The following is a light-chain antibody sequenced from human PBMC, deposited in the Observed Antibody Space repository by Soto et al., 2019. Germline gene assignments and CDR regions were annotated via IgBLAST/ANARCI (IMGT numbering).Light chain of an antibody. Sequence: QPVLTQPASVSGSPGQSITISCTGTSSDVGAYNFVSWYQQFPGKAPKLMIYEVSNRPSGVSDRFSGSKSGNTASLIISGLQAEDEADYYCSSQTGSATVLFGGGTKLTVL. V-gene: IGLV2-14*01. CDR3: SSQTGSATVL. CDR1: SSDVGAYNF. CDR2: EVS. J-gene: IGLJ2*01.